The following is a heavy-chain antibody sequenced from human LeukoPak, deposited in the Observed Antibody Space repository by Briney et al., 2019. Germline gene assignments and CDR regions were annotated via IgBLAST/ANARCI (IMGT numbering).Heavy chain of an antibody. V-gene: IGHV1-18*01. J-gene: IGHJ4*02. D-gene: IGHD1-26*01. Sequence: GASVKVSCRASGYTFTSYGISWVRQAPGQGLEWMGWISAYNGNTNYAQKLQGRVTMTTDTSTSTAYMEVRSLRSDDTAVYYCASAGGVGATTLPFDHWGQGTLVTVSS. CDR2: ISAYNGNT. CDR3: ASAGGVGATTLPFDH. CDR1: GYTFTSYG.